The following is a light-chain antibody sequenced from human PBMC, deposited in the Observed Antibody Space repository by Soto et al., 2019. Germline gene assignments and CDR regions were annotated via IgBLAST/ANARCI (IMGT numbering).Light chain of an antibody. J-gene: IGKJ2*01. CDR2: ATS. CDR3: QQYKNWRT. Sequence: EIVMTQSPATLSVSPGERATLSCRASQSVSSNLAWYQQKPGQAPRLLIYATSTRATGLPARFSGSGSGTEFTLTISSLQSEDSAVYYCQQYKNWRTFGQATTLEIK. V-gene: IGKV3-15*01. CDR1: QSVSSN.